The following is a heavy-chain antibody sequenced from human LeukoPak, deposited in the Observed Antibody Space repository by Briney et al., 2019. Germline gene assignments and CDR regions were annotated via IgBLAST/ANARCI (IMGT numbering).Heavy chain of an antibody. Sequence: GGSLRLSCAASGFTFSSYEMNWVRQAPGKGLEWVSYISSSGSTIYYADSVKGRFIISRDNSKNTLYLQMNSLRAEDTAVYYCAKLDYYDTHWGQGTLVTVSP. CDR3: AKLDYYDTH. J-gene: IGHJ4*02. CDR2: ISSSGSTI. V-gene: IGHV3-48*03. D-gene: IGHD3-22*01. CDR1: GFTFSSYE.